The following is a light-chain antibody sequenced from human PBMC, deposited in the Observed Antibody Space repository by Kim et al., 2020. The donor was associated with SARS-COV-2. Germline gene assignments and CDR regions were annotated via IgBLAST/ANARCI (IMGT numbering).Light chain of an antibody. J-gene: IGLJ3*02. CDR1: SGDISNA. CDR2: VNSDGRH. V-gene: IGLV4-69*01. Sequence: SVKLAGTLGSGDISNALAWQQQRPGKGPRYLMLVNSDGRHSKGDGIPDRFSGSSSGAERYLTISSLQSEDEADYYCQTWATGFRVFGGGTQLTVL. CDR3: QTWATGFRV.